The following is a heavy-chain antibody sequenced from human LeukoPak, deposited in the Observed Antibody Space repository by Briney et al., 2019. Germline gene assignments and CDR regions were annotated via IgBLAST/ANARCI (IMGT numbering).Heavy chain of an antibody. CDR1: GFTFSSYS. CDR3: AKDRHFDYDY. D-gene: IGHD3-9*01. V-gene: IGHV3-48*01. CDR2: ISSSGSTI. J-gene: IGHJ4*02. Sequence: GGSLRLSCAASGFTFSSYSMNWVRQAPGKGLEWVSYISSSGSTIYYADSVRGRFTISRDNSKNTLYLQMNSLRAEDTAVYYCAKDRHFDYDYWGQGTLVTVSS.